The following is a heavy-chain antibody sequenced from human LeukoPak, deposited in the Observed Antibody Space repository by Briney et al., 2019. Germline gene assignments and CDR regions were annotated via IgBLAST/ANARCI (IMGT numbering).Heavy chain of an antibody. J-gene: IGHJ6*04. D-gene: IGHD3-3*01. CDR1: GCSISSYY. V-gene: IGHV4-59*01. CDR2: IYYSGST. CDR3: ARAIRGYYREDYYYGMDV. Sequence: SETLSLTCTVSGCSISSYYWSWIRQPPGKGLEWIGYIYYSGSTNYNPSLKSRVTISVDTSKNQFSLKLSSVTAADTAVYYCARAIRGYYREDYYYGMDVWGKGTTVTVSS.